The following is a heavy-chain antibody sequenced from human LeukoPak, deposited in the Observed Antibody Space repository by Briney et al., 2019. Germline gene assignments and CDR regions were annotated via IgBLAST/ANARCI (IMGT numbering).Heavy chain of an antibody. D-gene: IGHD2-21*02. Sequence: GGSLRLSCAASGFIFSSYWMSWVRQAPGKGLEWVAVISYDGSNKYYADSVKGRFTISRDNSKNTLYLQMNSLRAEDTAVYYCARERVTYGRDYFDYWGQGTLVTVSS. CDR2: ISYDGSNK. CDR1: GFIFSSYW. V-gene: IGHV3-30-3*01. CDR3: ARERVTYGRDYFDY. J-gene: IGHJ4*02.